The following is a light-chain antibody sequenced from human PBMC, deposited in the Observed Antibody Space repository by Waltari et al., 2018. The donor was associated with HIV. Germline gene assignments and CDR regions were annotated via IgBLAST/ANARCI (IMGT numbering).Light chain of an antibody. Sequence: SYELTQPPSVSVSPGQTARITCSGDALPKQSAYWYQQKPGQAPGLVIYKDSERPSGIPERFSGSSSGTTVTLTISGVQAEDEADYYCQSADSSGTYVVFGGGTKLTVL. CDR2: KDS. J-gene: IGLJ2*01. CDR1: ALPKQS. CDR3: QSADSSGTYVV. V-gene: IGLV3-25*03.